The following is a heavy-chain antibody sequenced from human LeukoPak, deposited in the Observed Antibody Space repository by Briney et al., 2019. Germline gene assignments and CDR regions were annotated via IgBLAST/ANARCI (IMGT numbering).Heavy chain of an antibody. V-gene: IGHV3-21*01. CDR2: ISSSSSYI. Sequence: GGSLRLSCAASGFTFSDYSINWVRQAPGKGLEWVSSISSSSSYIYYADSVKGRFTISRDNAKNSLFLQMNSLRDENTAVYYCARQFGEVLHYFDHWGQGTLVTVSS. CDR1: GFTFSDYS. J-gene: IGHJ4*02. CDR3: ARQFGEVLHYFDH. D-gene: IGHD3-10*01.